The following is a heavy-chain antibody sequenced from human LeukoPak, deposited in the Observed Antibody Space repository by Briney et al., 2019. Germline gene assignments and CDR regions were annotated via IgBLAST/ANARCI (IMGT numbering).Heavy chain of an antibody. D-gene: IGHD5-12*01. V-gene: IGHV3-43*02. CDR2: ISGDGGST. Sequence: PGGSLRLSCAASGFTFDDYAMHWVRQAPGKGLEWVSLISGDGGSTYYADSVKGRFTISRDNSKNTLYLQMNSLRAEDTAVYYCAKDLGGGYGIFDYWGQGTLVTVSS. CDR1: GFTFDDYA. J-gene: IGHJ4*02. CDR3: AKDLGGGYGIFDY.